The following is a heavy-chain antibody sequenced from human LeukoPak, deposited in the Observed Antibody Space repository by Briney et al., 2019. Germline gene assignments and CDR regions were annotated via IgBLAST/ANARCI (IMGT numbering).Heavy chain of an antibody. Sequence: ASVKVSCKASGYTFTSYYMHWVRQAPGQGLEWMGIINPSGGSTSYAQKFQGRVTMTRDTSTSTVYMELSGLRSEDTAVYYCAIRHLVSQPIDYWGQGTLVTVSS. CDR1: GYTFTSYY. V-gene: IGHV1-46*01. CDR2: INPSGGST. CDR3: AIRHLVSQPIDY. J-gene: IGHJ4*02. D-gene: IGHD1-1*01.